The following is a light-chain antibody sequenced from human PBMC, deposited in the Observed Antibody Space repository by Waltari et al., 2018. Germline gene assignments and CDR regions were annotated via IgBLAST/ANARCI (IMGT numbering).Light chain of an antibody. Sequence: EIVLTQSPATLSLSPGERDTLSCRASQSVRSYLAWYQQKPGQSPRLLIYDASNRATGIPARFSGSGSGTGFTLTISSLEPEDFAVYYCQQRINWPPSITFGQGTRLEIK. J-gene: IGKJ5*01. CDR3: QQRINWPPSIT. CDR2: DAS. CDR1: QSVRSY. V-gene: IGKV3-11*01.